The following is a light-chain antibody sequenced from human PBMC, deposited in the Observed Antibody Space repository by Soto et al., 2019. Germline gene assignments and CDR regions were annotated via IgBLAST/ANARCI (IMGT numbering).Light chain of an antibody. CDR3: QHYNNWPPWT. V-gene: IGKV3-15*01. CDR1: QSVSSY. Sequence: EIVMTQSPATLSVSPGERATFSCRASQSVSSYLAWYQQKPGQAPMLLIYGASIRATGIPARFSGSGSGTEFTLTISTLQSEDFAIYYCQHYNNWPPWTFGQGTKVDIK. J-gene: IGKJ1*01. CDR2: GAS.